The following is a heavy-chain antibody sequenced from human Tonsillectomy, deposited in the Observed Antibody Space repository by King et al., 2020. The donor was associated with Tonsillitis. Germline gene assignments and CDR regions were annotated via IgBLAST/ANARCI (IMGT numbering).Heavy chain of an antibody. V-gene: IGHV3-66*01. CDR1: GFTVSSKY. D-gene: IGHD3-3*01. CDR3: ARCQTLEWFLGQYYFDY. Sequence: VQLVESGGGLVQPGGSLRLSCAASGFTVSSKYMNWVRQAPGKGLEWVSVIYSGGSTYYADSVKGRFTISRDNSKNTLYLQMNYLRAEDTAVYNCARCQTLEWFLGQYYFDYWGQGTLVTVSS. CDR2: IYSGGST. J-gene: IGHJ4*02.